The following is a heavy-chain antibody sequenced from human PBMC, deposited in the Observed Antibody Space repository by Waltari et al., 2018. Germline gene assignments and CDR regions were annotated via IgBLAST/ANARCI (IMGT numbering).Heavy chain of an antibody. CDR2: FDPEDGET. V-gene: IGHV1-24*01. D-gene: IGHD3-22*01. Sequence: QVQLVQSGAEVHKPGASVTVSCQVSVYTLTALSLHWLRQPPANGLEWMGGFDPEDGETIYAQKFQGRVTVTEDTSTDTAYMELSSLRSEDTAVYYCATAVTTYYYDSSGYPFDYWGQGTLVTVSS. J-gene: IGHJ4*02. CDR1: VYTLTALS. CDR3: ATAVTTYYYDSSGYPFDY.